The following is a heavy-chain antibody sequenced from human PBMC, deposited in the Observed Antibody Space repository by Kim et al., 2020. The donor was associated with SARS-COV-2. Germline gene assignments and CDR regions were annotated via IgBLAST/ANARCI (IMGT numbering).Heavy chain of an antibody. J-gene: IGHJ4*02. D-gene: IGHD6-13*01. CDR1: GYTFTSYG. CDR3: ARVSQAGGSSWYMAYIPNIFDY. Sequence: ASVKVSCKASGYTFTSYGISWVRQAPGQGLEWMGWISAYNGNTNYAQKLQGRVTMTTDTSTSTAYMELRSLRSDDTAVYYCARVSQAGGSSWYMAYIPNIFDYWGQGTLVTVSS. V-gene: IGHV1-18*01. CDR2: ISAYNGNT.